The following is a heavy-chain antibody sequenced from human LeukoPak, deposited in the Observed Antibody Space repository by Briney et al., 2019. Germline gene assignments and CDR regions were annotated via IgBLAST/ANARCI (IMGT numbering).Heavy chain of an antibody. J-gene: IGHJ4*02. V-gene: IGHV3-48*04. Sequence: PGGSLRLSCAASGFTFSNYPMNWVRQAPGKGLEWVSYISSSGGPIYYADSVRGRFTISRDNAKNTLYLQMNSLRAEDTAVYYCAREPPVTSCYDYWGQGTLVTVSS. CDR2: ISSSGGPI. CDR3: AREPPVTSCYDY. CDR1: GFTFSNYP. D-gene: IGHD2-2*01.